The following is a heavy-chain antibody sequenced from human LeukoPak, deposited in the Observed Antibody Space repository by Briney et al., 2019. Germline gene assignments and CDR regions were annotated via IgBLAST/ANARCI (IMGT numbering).Heavy chain of an antibody. V-gene: IGHV3-23*01. CDR2: ITGSGATT. D-gene: IGHD4-17*01. CDR3: ARGNGDYRLGSVSADY. CDR1: EFTFSSYA. J-gene: IGHJ4*02. Sequence: GGSLRLSCAASEFTFSSYAMSWVRQAPGKGLEWVSTITGSGATTYYADSVKGRFTISRDISKNTLYLYLQMNSLRAEDTAVYYCARGNGDYRLGSVSADYWGQGTLVTVSS.